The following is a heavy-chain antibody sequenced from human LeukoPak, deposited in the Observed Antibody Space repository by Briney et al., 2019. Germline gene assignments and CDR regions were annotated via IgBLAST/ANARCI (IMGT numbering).Heavy chain of an antibody. J-gene: IGHJ4*02. D-gene: IGHD3-22*01. Sequence: GESLKISCKGSGYSFTSYWIGWVRQMPGKGLEWMGIIYPGDSDTRYSPSFQGQVTISADKSISTAYLQWSSLKASDTAMYYCARQGDYDSSGYYPLSFDYWGQGTLVTVSS. V-gene: IGHV5-51*01. CDR2: IYPGDSDT. CDR1: GYSFTSYW. CDR3: ARQGDYDSSGYYPLSFDY.